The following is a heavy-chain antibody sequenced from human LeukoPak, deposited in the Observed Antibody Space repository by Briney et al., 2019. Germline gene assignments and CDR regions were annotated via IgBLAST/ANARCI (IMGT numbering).Heavy chain of an antibody. J-gene: IGHJ4*02. V-gene: IGHV1-69*04. D-gene: IGHD3-22*01. CDR2: IIPILGIA. CDR3: ARDPTSDSSGYWPDY. Sequence: SVKVSCKASGGTFSSYTISWVRQAPGQGLEWMGRIIPILGIANYAQKFQGRGTITAGNSTDTAYMEHSSLRPDDTAVYSWARDPTSDSSGYWPDYWGQGTLVTVSS. CDR1: GGTFSSYT.